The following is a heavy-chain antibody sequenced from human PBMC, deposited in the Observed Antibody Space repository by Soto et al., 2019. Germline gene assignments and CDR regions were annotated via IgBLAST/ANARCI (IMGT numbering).Heavy chain of an antibody. D-gene: IGHD6-19*01. V-gene: IGHV1-69*02. CDR2: IIPILGIA. J-gene: IGHJ4*02. Sequence: QVQLVQSGAEVKKPGSSVKVSCKASGGTFSSYTIRWVRQAPGQGLEWMGRIIPILGIANYAQKFQGRVXXXXXXXXXXXXXXXXXLRSXXXXXXXCARDQGVAGGLDYWGQGTLVTVSS. CDR1: GGTFSSYT. CDR3: ARDQGVAGGLDY.